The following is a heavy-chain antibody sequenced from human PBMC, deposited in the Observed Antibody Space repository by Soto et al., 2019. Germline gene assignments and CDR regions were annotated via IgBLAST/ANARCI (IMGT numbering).Heavy chain of an antibody. J-gene: IGHJ4*02. CDR1: GDSVSSKSAA. Sequence: SQTLSLTCAISGDSVSSKSAAWNWIRQSPSRGLEWLGRTYYRSKWSTDYAVSLKGRITVNPDTSKNQFSLHLNSVTPEDTAVYYCARALAGSYDFWGQGTLGTVSS. CDR2: TYYRSKWST. V-gene: IGHV6-1*01. D-gene: IGHD1-26*01. CDR3: ARALAGSYDF.